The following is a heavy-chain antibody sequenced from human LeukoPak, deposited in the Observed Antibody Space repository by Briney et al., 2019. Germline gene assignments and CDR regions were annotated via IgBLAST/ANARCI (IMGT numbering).Heavy chain of an antibody. D-gene: IGHD3-22*01. Sequence: TGGSLRLSCAASVFTFSSYSMNWVRQAPGKGLEWVSSISSSSSYIYYADSVKGRFTISRDNAKNSLYLQMNSLRAEDTAVYYCAGRNEYYYDSSGYTLTNWFDPWGQGTLVTVSS. CDR2: ISSSSSYI. V-gene: IGHV3-21*01. J-gene: IGHJ5*02. CDR1: VFTFSSYS. CDR3: AGRNEYYYDSSGYTLTNWFDP.